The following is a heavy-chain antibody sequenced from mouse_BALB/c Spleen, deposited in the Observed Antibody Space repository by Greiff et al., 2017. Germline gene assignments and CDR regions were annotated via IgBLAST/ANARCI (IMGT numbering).Heavy chain of an antibody. Sequence: EVKLVESGAGLVQPGGSLRLSCATSGFTFTDYYMSWVRQPPGKALEWLGFIRNKANGYTTEYSASVKGRLTISRNTSQSILYLQMNTLRDEDSATYYGARADHYAPLDYWGQGTTLTVSA. D-gene: IGHD1-1*01. CDR1: GFTFTDYY. V-gene: IGHV7-3*02. CDR3: ARADHYAPLDY. J-gene: IGHJ2*01. CDR2: IRNKANGYTT.